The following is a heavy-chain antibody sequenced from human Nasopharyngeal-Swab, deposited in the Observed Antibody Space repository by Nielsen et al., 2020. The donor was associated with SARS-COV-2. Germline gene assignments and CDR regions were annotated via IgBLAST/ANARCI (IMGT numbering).Heavy chain of an antibody. CDR1: GYTFTGYY. V-gene: IGHV1-2*02. J-gene: IGHJ6*03. CDR3: ARIPLDYDFWSGPRRYYYMDV. D-gene: IGHD3-3*01. Sequence: ASVKVSCKASGYTFTGYYMHWVRQAPGQGLEWMGWINPNSGGTNYAQKLQGRVTMTTDTSTSTAYMELRSLRSDDTAVYYCARIPLDYDFWSGPRRYYYMDVWGKGTTVTVSS. CDR2: INPNSGGT.